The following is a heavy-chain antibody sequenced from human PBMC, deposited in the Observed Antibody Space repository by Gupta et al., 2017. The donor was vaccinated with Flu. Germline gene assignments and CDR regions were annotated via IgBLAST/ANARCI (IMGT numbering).Heavy chain of an antibody. Sequence: GKGLEWVANIKQEGSEKHYLESVMGRFTISRDNAKNSLYLQMSGLRAEDTAVYYWARESYCSGHSCPVPSVDFWGEGTLVTVSS. CDR3: ARESYCSGHSCPVPSVDF. D-gene: IGHD2-8*02. V-gene: IGHV3-7*01. CDR2: IKQEGSEK. J-gene: IGHJ4*02.